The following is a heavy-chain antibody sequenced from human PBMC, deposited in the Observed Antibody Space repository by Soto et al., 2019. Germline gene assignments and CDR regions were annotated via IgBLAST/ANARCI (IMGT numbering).Heavy chain of an antibody. V-gene: IGHV4-39*01. CDR2: IYYSGST. D-gene: IGHD3-10*01. J-gene: IGHJ4*02. CDR3: ASLLWFGEFNDFDY. CDR1: GGSISSSSYY. Sequence: SETLSLTCTVSGGSISSSSYYWGWIRQPPGKGLEWVGSIYYSGSTYYNPSLKSRVTISVETSKNQSSLKLSYVTAADTAVDYCASLLWFGEFNDFDYWGQGTLVTVSS.